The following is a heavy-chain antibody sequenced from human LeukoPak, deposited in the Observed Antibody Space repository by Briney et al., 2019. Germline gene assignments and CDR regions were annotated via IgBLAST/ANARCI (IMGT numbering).Heavy chain of an antibody. CDR2: IYYSGST. CDR3: AISSPYYYDSSGSFDY. V-gene: IGHV4-59*01. CDR1: GGSISSYY. D-gene: IGHD3-22*01. J-gene: IGHJ4*02. Sequence: PSETLSPTCTVSGGSISSYYWSWIRQPPGKGLEWIGYIYYSGSTNYNPSLKSRVTISVDTSKNQSSLKLSSVTAADTAVYYCAISSPYYYDSSGSFDYWGQGTLVTVSS.